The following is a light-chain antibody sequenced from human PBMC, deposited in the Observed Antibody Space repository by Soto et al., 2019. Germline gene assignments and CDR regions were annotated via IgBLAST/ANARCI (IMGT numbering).Light chain of an antibody. CDR3: ISYTGSSTSYV. J-gene: IGLJ1*01. CDR2: EVT. CDR1: SSDFGSYSH. V-gene: IGLV2-14*01. Sequence: LTQPASVSGSPGQASTISCSGASSDFGSYSHVAWYQQYPGKTPKLIIYEVTYRPSGVSHRFSASKSGTTASLPISGLQAGDEADYYCISYTGSSTSYVFGTGTKVTVL.